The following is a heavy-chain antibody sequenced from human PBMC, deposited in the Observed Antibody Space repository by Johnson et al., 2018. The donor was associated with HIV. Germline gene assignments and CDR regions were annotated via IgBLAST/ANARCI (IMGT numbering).Heavy chain of an antibody. CDR2: IREDGSDQ. V-gene: IGHV3-7*05. D-gene: IGHD6-19*01. J-gene: IGHJ3*02. CDR1: GFIFSSYW. CDR3: AKDIRYSSGWNAVDI. Sequence: VQLVESGGGVVQPGRSLRLSCAASGFIFSSYWMTWVRQAPGKGLEWLANIREDGSDQYYAGSVKGRFTISRDNSKNSLYLQMNSLRAEDTALYYCAKDIRYSSGWNAVDIWGQGTRVTVSA.